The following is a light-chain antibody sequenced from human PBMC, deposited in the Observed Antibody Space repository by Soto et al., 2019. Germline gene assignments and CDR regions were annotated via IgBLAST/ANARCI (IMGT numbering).Light chain of an antibody. CDR1: QSLSSW. V-gene: IGKV1-5*03. J-gene: IGKJ1*01. Sequence: DIQMTQSPSTLYASVADRVTITCRASQSLSSWLAWYQQKPGKAPKLLIYKASSLESGVPSRFSGSGSGTEFTLTISCLQPDDFATYYCQQYNSYPWTFGQGTKVDIK. CDR3: QQYNSYPWT. CDR2: KAS.